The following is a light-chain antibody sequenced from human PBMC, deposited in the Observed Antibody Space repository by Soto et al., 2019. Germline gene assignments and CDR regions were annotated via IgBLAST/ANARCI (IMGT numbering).Light chain of an antibody. J-gene: IGKJ1*01. V-gene: IGKV3-15*01. CDR1: QSVSSY. CDR2: GAS. Sequence: IVLTHSPATLSLSPGERATLSCSASQSVSSYLAWYQQRPGQAPRLLIYGASTTATDVPPRFSGSGSGTEFTLTISNLQSEDFAVYYCQQYNNWPPAWTFGQGTKVDIK. CDR3: QQYNNWPPAWT.